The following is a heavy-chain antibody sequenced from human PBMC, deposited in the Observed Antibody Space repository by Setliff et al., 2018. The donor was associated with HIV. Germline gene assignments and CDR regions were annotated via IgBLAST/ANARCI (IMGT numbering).Heavy chain of an antibody. CDR1: GYTFISYG. D-gene: IGHD3-9*01. V-gene: IGHV1-18*01. J-gene: IGHJ4*02. Sequence: ASVKVSCKASGYTFISYGITWVRQAPGQGLEWMGWISAYNGNTNYAQKLQGRVTMTTDTSTSTAYMELRSLRSDDTAVYYCARVGGPYYDLLIGYYGAVDYWGQGTLVTVSS. CDR2: ISAYNGNT. CDR3: ARVGGPYYDLLIGYYGAVDY.